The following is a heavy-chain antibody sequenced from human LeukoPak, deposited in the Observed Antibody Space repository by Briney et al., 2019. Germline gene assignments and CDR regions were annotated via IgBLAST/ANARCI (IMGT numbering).Heavy chain of an antibody. Sequence: PSETLSLTCFVSGGXISSSLYYWGWLRQPPGKGLEWSGSIYYSGSTYYSSSLKSPVTISVDTSQNQFSLRLRSVTAADTAVYYCARLSIEARPTFYFDYWGQGTLVTVSS. D-gene: IGHD6-6*01. V-gene: IGHV4-39*01. J-gene: IGHJ4*02. CDR3: ARLSIEARPTFYFDY. CDR1: GGXISSSLYY. CDR2: IYYSGST.